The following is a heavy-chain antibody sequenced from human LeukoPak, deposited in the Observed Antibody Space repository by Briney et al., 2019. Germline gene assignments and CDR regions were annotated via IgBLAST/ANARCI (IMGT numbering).Heavy chain of an antibody. CDR1: GFTFSSYW. D-gene: IGHD6-19*01. CDR3: AREGIAVAGPLDY. V-gene: IGHV3-74*01. CDR2: INSDGSST. J-gene: IGHJ4*02. Sequence: GGSLRLSCAASGFTFSSYWMHWVRQAPGKGLVWVSRINSDGSSTSYADSVKGRFTISRDNAKNTLYLQMNSLRAEDTAVYYCAREGIAVAGPLDYWGQGTLVTVSS.